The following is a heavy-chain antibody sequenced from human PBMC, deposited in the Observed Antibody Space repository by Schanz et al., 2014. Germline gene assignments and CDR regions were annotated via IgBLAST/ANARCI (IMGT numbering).Heavy chain of an antibody. V-gene: IGHV3-74*01. CDR3: ARPALWFGDNCFDP. D-gene: IGHD3-10*01. CDR2: IKSDGSST. J-gene: IGHJ5*02. CDR1: GFTFSSYW. Sequence: EVQLVESGGGLVQPGGSLRLSCAASGFTFSSYWMHWVRQVPGKGLVWVSRIKSDGSSTSYADSVKGRFTISRDNAKYTLYLQMNSLRAEDTAVYYCARPALWFGDNCFDPWGQGTLVTVSS.